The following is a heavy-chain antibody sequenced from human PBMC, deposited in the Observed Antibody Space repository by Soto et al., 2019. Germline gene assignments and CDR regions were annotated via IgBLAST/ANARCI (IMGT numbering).Heavy chain of an antibody. CDR2: ISGSGGST. V-gene: IGHV3-23*01. Sequence: LRLSCAASGFTFSSYAMSWVRQAPGKGLEWVSAISGSGGSTYYADSVKGRFTISRDNSKNTLYLQMNSLRAEDTAVYYCAKGYCTNGVCSYYYYYYGMDVWGQGTTVTVSS. J-gene: IGHJ6*02. CDR1: GFTFSSYA. D-gene: IGHD2-8*01. CDR3: AKGYCTNGVCSYYYYYYGMDV.